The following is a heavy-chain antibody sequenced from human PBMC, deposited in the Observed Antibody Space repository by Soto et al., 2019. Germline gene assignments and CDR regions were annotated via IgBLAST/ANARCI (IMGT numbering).Heavy chain of an antibody. Sequence: QVQLVQSGAEVKKPGASVKVSCKASGYTFTSYGISWVRQAPGQGLEWTGWISAYNGNTNYAQKLQGRITMTTDTSTSTAYMELRSLRSDDTAVYYCARDIYGDYEDYYYGMDVWGQGTTVTVSS. V-gene: IGHV1-18*04. D-gene: IGHD4-17*01. CDR1: GYTFTSYG. CDR2: ISAYNGNT. CDR3: ARDIYGDYEDYYYGMDV. J-gene: IGHJ6*02.